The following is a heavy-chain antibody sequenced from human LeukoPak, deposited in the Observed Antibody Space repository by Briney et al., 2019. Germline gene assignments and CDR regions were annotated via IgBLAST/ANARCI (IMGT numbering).Heavy chain of an antibody. D-gene: IGHD2-2*02. J-gene: IGHJ4*02. V-gene: IGHV1-8*01. CDR1: GYTFTSYD. CDR3: AREPRYCSSTSCYKPYDY. CDR2: MNPNSGNT. Sequence: ASVKVSCKASGYTFTSYDINWVRQATGQGLEWMGWMNPNSGNTGYAQKFQGRVTMTRNTSISTAYMELSSLRSEDTAVYYCAREPRYCSSTSCYKPYDYWGQGTLVTVSS.